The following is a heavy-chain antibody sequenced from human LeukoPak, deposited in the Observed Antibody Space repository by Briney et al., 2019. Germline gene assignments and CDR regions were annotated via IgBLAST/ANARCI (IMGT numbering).Heavy chain of an antibody. Sequence: PGRSLRLSCAASGFTFSSYGMHWVRQAPGKGLEWVAVIWYDGSKKYYADSVKGRFTISRDNSKNTVYLQMNSLRAEDTAVYYCARVSPEIVVVTGTGAPDYRGQGTLVTVSS. V-gene: IGHV3-33*01. CDR3: ARVSPEIVVVTGTGAPDY. D-gene: IGHD2-21*02. J-gene: IGHJ4*02. CDR1: GFTFSSYG. CDR2: IWYDGSKK.